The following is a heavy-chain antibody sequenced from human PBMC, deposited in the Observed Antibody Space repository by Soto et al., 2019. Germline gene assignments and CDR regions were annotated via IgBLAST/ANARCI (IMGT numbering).Heavy chain of an antibody. CDR1: GFTFSSYG. CDR3: AKDLEMATINHHYYSMDV. Sequence: QVQLVESGGGVVQPGRSLRISCAASGFTFSSYGMHWVRQAPGKGLEWVAVISYDGSNKYYVDSVKGRFTVSRDNSKNTLYLQMNSLRGEDTAVYYCAKDLEMATINHHYYSMDVWGQGATVTVSS. CDR2: ISYDGSNK. J-gene: IGHJ6*02. D-gene: IGHD5-12*01. V-gene: IGHV3-30*18.